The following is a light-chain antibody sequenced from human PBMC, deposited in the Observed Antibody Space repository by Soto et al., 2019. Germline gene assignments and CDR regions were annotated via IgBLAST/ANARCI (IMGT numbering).Light chain of an antibody. CDR1: QALSNY. Sequence: DIQLTQSPSVLSASVGDTVTITCRASQALSNYLAWYQQKPGKAPNLLIYDVSTLGSGVPSRFSGSGSGTDFTLTISNLQPDDFATYYCQQYNSDPLTFGGGTKVDI. CDR2: DVS. J-gene: IGKJ4*01. V-gene: IGKV1-9*01. CDR3: QQYNSDPLT.